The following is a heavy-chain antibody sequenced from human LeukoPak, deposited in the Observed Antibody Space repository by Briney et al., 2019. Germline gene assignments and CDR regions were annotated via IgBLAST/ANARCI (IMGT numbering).Heavy chain of an antibody. CDR3: ARDYDFWSGKNWFDP. V-gene: IGHV4-59*02. CDR1: GGSVNSYY. CDR2: IYYSGST. Sequence: PSETLSLTCTVSGGSVNSYYWSWIRQPPGKGLEWIGYIYYSGSTNYNPSLKSRVTISVDTSKNQFSLKLSSVTAADTAVYYCARDYDFWSGKNWFDPWGQGTLVTVSS. J-gene: IGHJ5*02. D-gene: IGHD3-3*01.